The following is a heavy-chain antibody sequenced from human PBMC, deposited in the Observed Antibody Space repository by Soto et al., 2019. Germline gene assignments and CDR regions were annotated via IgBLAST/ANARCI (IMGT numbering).Heavy chain of an antibody. D-gene: IGHD1-26*01. CDR3: AKDEIDDRGATPSWFDP. CDR2: MNPNSGNT. V-gene: IGHV1-8*01. CDR1: EYTFTIYA. Sequence: ASVQASCKASEYTFTIYAINWVRQATGQGLEWMGWMNPNSGNTGYAQKFQGRVTMTRNTSISTAYMELSSLRSEDTAVYYCAKDEIDDRGATPSWFDPWGQGTLVTVSS. J-gene: IGHJ5*02.